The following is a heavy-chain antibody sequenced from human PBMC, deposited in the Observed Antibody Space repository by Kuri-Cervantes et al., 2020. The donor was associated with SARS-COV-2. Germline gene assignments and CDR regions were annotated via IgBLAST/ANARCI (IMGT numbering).Heavy chain of an antibody. CDR3: LASGWFDP. CDR2: ISSSSSYT. CDR1: GFTFSDYY. V-gene: IGHV3-11*03. Sequence: GESLKISCAASGFTFSDYYMSWIRQAPGKGLEWVSYISSSSSYTNYADSVKGRFTISRDNAKNSLYLQMNSLRAEDTAVYYCLASGWFDPWGQGTLVTVSS. D-gene: IGHD3-10*01. J-gene: IGHJ5*02.